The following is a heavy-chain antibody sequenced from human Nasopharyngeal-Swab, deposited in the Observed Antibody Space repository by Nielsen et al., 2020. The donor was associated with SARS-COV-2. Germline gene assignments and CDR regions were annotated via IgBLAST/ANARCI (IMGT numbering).Heavy chain of an antibody. CDR1: GFTFSSYE. CDR3: VKADGAHSGNYGTSEQYFDY. V-gene: IGHV3-48*03. CDR2: ISSSGSTI. Sequence: GGSLRLSCAASGFTFSSYEMNWVRQAPGKGLEWVSYISSSGSTIYYADSVKGRFTISRDNAKNSVFLQMDSLRSGDTATYYCVKADGAHSGNYGTSEQYFDYWGRGTPVTVSS. D-gene: IGHD3-22*01. J-gene: IGHJ4*02.